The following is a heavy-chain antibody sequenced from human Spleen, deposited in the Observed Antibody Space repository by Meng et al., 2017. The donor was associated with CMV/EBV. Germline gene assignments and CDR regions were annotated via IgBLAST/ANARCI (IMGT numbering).Heavy chain of an antibody. CDR1: GYTFTSYD. CDR3: ARVKRYCTGGSCSSTGYYGMDV. D-gene: IGHD2-15*01. CDR2: MNPNSGNT. J-gene: IGHJ6*02. V-gene: IGHV1-8*01. Sequence: ASVKVSCKASGYTFTSYDINWVRQATGQGLEWMGWMNPNSGNTGYAQKFQGRVTMTGDTSITTAYMELSRLRSDDMAVYYCARVKRYCTGGSCSSTGYYGMDVWGQGTTVTVSS.